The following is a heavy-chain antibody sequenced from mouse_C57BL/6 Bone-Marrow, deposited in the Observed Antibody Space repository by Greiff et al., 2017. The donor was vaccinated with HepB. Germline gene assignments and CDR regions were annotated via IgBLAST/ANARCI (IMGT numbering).Heavy chain of an antibody. J-gene: IGHJ3*01. CDR1: GYTFTDYY. CDR2: IYPGSGNT. CDR3: ARGLLWRGFFAY. V-gene: IGHV1-84*01. Sequence: QVQLQQSGPELVKPGASVKISCKASGYTFTDYYINWVKQRPGQGLEWIRWIYPGSGNTKYNEKFKGKATLTVDTSSSTAYMQLSSLTSEDSAVYFCARGLLWRGFFAYWGQGTLVTVSA. D-gene: IGHD3-1*01.